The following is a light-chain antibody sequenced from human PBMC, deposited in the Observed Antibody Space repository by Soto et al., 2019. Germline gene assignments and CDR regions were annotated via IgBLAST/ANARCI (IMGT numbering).Light chain of an antibody. CDR2: EVT. CDR1: SSDIGDYNY. V-gene: IGLV2-8*01. CDR3: SSYTSSSTPYV. Sequence: QSVLTQPPSASGSPGQSVTFSCTGTSSDIGDYNYVSWYQQHPGKAPKLMIYEVTKRPSGVPDRFSGSKSGNTASLTVSGLQADDEADYYCSSYTSSSTPYVFGTGTKVTV. J-gene: IGLJ1*01.